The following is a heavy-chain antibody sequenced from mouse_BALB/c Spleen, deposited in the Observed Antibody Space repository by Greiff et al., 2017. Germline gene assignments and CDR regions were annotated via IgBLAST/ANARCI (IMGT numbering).Heavy chain of an antibody. V-gene: IGHV1-7*01. CDR1: GYTFTSYW. CDR3: ARYLNYYGSSYYAMDY. D-gene: IGHD1-1*01. Sequence: QVELQQSGAELAKPGASVKMSCKASGYTFTSYWMHWVKQRPGQGLEWIGYINPSTGYTEYNQKFKDKATLTADKSSSTAYMQLSSLTSEDSAVYYCARYLNYYGSSYYAMDYWGQGTSVTVSS. CDR2: INPSTGYT. J-gene: IGHJ4*01.